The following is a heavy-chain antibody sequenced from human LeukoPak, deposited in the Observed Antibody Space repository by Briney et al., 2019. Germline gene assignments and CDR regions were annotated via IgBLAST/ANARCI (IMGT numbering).Heavy chain of an antibody. V-gene: IGHV4-34*01. D-gene: IGHD3-22*01. CDR3: ASWYYYDSSGYKDY. Sequence: PSETLSLTCAVYGGSFSGYYWSWIRQPPGKGLEWIGEINHSGSTNYNSSLKSRVTISVDTSKNQFSLKLSSVTAADTAVYYCASWYYYDSSGYKDYWGQGTLVTVSS. J-gene: IGHJ4*02. CDR2: INHSGST. CDR1: GGSFSGYY.